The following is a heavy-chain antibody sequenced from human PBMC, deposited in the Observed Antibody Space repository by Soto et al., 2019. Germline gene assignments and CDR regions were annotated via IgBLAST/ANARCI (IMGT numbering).Heavy chain of an antibody. CDR1: GGTFINHA. Sequence: QVQLVQSGAEVKKPGSSVKISCKASGGTFINHAFSWVRQAPGQGLEWMGGIIPMFGTADYSQKFQGRVTITADESTTTAHMEPSSLRADESAVYYCARDDATYGGGDCYRYFVYGLDGWGQGTKVSVSS. D-gene: IGHD2-21*02. J-gene: IGHJ6*02. V-gene: IGHV1-69*01. CDR3: ARDDATYGGGDCYRYFVYGLDG. CDR2: IIPMFGTA.